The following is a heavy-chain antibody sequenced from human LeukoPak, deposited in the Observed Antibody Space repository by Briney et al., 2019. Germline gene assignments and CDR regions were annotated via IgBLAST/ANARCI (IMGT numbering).Heavy chain of an antibody. V-gene: IGHV1-69*05. J-gene: IGHJ4*02. CDR2: IIPIFGTA. D-gene: IGHD6-13*01. CDR3: FALSSRKIKSNFDY. CDR1: GGTFSSYA. Sequence: SVKVSCKASGGTFSSYAISWVRQAPGQGLEWMGGIIPIFGTANYAQKFQGRVTITTDESTSTAYMELSSLRSEDTAVYCCFALSSRKIKSNFDYWGQGTLVTVSS.